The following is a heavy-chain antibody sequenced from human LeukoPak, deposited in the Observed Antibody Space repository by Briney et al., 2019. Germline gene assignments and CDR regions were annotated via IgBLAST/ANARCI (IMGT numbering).Heavy chain of an antibody. Sequence: SEILSLTCTVSGYSISSGYYWGWIRQPPGKGLEWIGSIHHSGSTYYNPSLKSRVTISVDTSKNQFSLKLSSVTAADTAVYYCARSPYCTNGVCYPYYYYYMDVWGKGTTVTVTS. CDR3: ARSPYCTNGVCYPYYYYYMDV. J-gene: IGHJ6*03. CDR2: IHHSGST. D-gene: IGHD2-8*01. CDR1: GYSISSGYY. V-gene: IGHV4-38-2*02.